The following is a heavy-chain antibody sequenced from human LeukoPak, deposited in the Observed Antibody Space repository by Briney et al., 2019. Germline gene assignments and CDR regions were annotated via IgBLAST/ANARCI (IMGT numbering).Heavy chain of an antibody. CDR1: GFTFSSYG. V-gene: IGHV3-30*18. D-gene: IGHD2-2*01. Sequence: GRSLRLSCAASGFTFSSYGMHWVRQAPGKGLEWVAVISYDGSNKYYADSVKGRFTISRDNSKNTLYLQMNSLRAEDTAVYYCAKERHRYCSSTSCYYFDYWGQGTLVTVSS. CDR2: ISYDGSNK. CDR3: AKERHRYCSSTSCYYFDY. J-gene: IGHJ4*02.